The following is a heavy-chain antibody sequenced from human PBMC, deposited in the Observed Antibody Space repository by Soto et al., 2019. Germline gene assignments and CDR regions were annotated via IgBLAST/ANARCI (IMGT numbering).Heavy chain of an antibody. CDR2: ISGSGGST. D-gene: IGHD2-21*01. V-gene: IGHV3-23*01. CDR3: AKEGGGDVYYCGMDA. J-gene: IGHJ6*04. Sequence: PGGSLRLSCAASGFTFSRYAISWVRQAPGKGLEWVSAISGSGGSTYHADSVKGRFTISRDNSKNTLYPQMNSLRAEDTAVGYCAKEGGGDVYYCGMDAWGKGTTVTAS. CDR1: GFTFSRYA.